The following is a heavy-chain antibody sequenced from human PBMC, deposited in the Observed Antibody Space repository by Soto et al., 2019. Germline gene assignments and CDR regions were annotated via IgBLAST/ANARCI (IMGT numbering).Heavy chain of an antibody. CDR1: GGSISSYY. Sequence: PSETLSLTCTVSGGSISSYYWSWIRQPPGKGLEWIGYIYYSGSTNYNPSLKSRVTISVDTSKNQFSLKLSSVTAADTAVYYCARRSGTSGFDYWGQGTLVTVSS. D-gene: IGHD6-25*01. J-gene: IGHJ4*02. V-gene: IGHV4-59*08. CDR3: ARRSGTSGFDY. CDR2: IYYSGST.